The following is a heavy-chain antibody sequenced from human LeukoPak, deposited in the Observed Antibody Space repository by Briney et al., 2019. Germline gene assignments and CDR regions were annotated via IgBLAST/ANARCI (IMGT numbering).Heavy chain of an antibody. Sequence: SETLSLTCTVSGGSISSSSYYWGWIRQPPGKGLEWIGSIYYSGSTYYNPSLKSRVTISVDTSKNQFSLKLSSVTAADTAVYYCARVILWFGELPLAFDIWGQGTMVTVSS. CDR3: ARVILWFGELPLAFDI. V-gene: IGHV4-39*07. J-gene: IGHJ3*02. CDR1: GGSISSSSYY. D-gene: IGHD3-10*01. CDR2: IYYSGST.